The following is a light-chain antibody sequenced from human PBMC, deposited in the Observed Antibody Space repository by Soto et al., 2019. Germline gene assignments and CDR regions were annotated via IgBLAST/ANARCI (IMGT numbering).Light chain of an antibody. CDR1: QSISSW. V-gene: IGKV1-5*03. CDR2: KAS. Sequence: DIQMTQSPSTLSASVGDRVTITCRASQSISSWLAWYQQKPGKAPKLLIYKASSLESGVPSRFSGSGSGTEFTLTISRLQPYYFATYYCQQYNSYSWTFGQGTKVEIK. CDR3: QQYNSYSWT. J-gene: IGKJ1*01.